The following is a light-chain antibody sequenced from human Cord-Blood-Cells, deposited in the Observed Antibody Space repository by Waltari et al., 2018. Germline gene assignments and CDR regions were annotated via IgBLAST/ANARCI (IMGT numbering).Light chain of an antibody. CDR3: QQYNNWPYT. CDR2: GAS. CDR1: QSGSSN. V-gene: IGKV3-15*01. J-gene: IGKJ2*01. Sequence: EIVMTQSPATQSVSPGERATLACRASQSGSSNLAWYQQKPGQAPRLLIYGASTRATGIPARFSGSGSGTEFTLTISSLQSEDFAVYYCQQYNNWPYTFGQGTKLEIK.